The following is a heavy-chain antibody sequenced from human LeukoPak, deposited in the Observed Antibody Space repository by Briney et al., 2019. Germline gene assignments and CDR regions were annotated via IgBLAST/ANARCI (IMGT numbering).Heavy chain of an antibody. CDR2: IFPGDSDT. Sequence: HGESLKISCKGSGYTFTDYWIGWVRQMPGKGLEWMGIIFPGDSDTRYSPSFQGQITISADKSISTAYLQWSSLKASDTAMYFCARHLRARPFDIWGQGIMVTV. J-gene: IGHJ3*02. V-gene: IGHV5-51*01. D-gene: IGHD5/OR15-5a*01. CDR3: ARHLRARPFDI. CDR1: GYTFTDYW.